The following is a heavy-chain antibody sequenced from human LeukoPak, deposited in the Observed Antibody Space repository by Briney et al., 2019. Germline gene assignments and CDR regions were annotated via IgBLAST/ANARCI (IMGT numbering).Heavy chain of an antibody. D-gene: IGHD6-6*01. CDR1: GGSFSGYY. Sequence: SETLSLTCAVYGGSFSGYYWSWIRQPPGKGLEWIGEINHSGSTNYNPPLKSRVTISVDTSKSQFSLKLSSVTAADTAVYYCARGWQLVYYYWGQGTLVTVSS. CDR2: INHSGST. CDR3: ARGWQLVYYY. V-gene: IGHV4-34*01. J-gene: IGHJ4*02.